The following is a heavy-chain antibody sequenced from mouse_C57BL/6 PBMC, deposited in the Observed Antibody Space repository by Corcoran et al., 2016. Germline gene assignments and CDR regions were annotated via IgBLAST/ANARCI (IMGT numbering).Heavy chain of an antibody. J-gene: IGHJ4*01. CDR3: ARRDSSGPGAMDY. CDR1: GYTFTGYW. D-gene: IGHD3-2*02. V-gene: IGHV1-80*01. CDR2: IYPGDGDT. Sequence: QVQLQQSGAELMKPGASVKLSCKATGYTFTGYWIEWVKQRPGKGLEWIGQIYPGDGDTNYNGKFKGKATLTADKSSSTAYMQLSSLTSEDSAVYFCARRDSSGPGAMDYWGQGTSVTVSS.